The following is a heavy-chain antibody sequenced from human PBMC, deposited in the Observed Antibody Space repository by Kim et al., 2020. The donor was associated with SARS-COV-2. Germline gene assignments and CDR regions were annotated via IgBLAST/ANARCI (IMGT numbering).Heavy chain of an antibody. CDR1: GFTFSSYG. J-gene: IGHJ4*02. CDR3: ARGGYQLLLPFDY. D-gene: IGHD2-2*01. CDR2: IWYDGSNK. V-gene: IGHV3-33*01. Sequence: GGSLRLSCAASGFTFSSYGMHWVRQAPGKGLEWVAVIWYDGSNKYYADSVKGRFTISRDNSKNTLYLQMNSLRAEDTAVYYCARGGYQLLLPFDYWGQGTLVTVSS.